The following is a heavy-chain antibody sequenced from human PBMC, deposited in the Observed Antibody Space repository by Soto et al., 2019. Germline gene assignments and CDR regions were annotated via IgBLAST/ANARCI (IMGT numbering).Heavy chain of an antibody. D-gene: IGHD2-15*01. CDR1: GYSFTSYW. CDR3: AKGSLAYYYGLDV. V-gene: IGHV5-51*01. CDR2: IFPGDSDI. Sequence: LGESLKISCKGSGYSFTSYWIAWVRQMPGKGLEWMGIIFPGDSDIRYSPSFQGQVTISADNSISTAYLQWNSLKASDTAIYYCAKGSLAYYYGLDVWGQGTAVTVSS. J-gene: IGHJ6*02.